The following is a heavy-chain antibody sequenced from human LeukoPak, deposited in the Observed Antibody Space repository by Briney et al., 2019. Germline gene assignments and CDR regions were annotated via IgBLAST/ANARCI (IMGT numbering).Heavy chain of an antibody. Sequence: GGSLRLSCAASGFMLSSYWMSWVRQAPGKGLEGVANIKQDGSEKYYVDSVKVRFTISRDNAKNSLFLQMNRLRAEDTAVYFCAREGSQSASGTYPGNDWGQGTLVTVSS. V-gene: IGHV3-7*01. CDR3: AREGSQSASGTYPGND. J-gene: IGHJ4*02. D-gene: IGHD1-26*01. CDR1: GFMLSSYW. CDR2: IKQDGSEK.